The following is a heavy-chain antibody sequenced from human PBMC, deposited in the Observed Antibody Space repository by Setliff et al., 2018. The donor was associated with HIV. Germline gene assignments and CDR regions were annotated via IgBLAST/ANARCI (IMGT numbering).Heavy chain of an antibody. CDR2: IYYSGNP. Sequence: SETLSLTCTVSGGSINSGYYYWSWIRQHPGKGLEWIGHIYYSGNPFYNPSLRSRVTISLDTSKNQFSRKLSSVTAADTAVYYCARGFDYAQRPPLYYFDYWGQGTLVTVSS. V-gene: IGHV4-31*02. CDR3: ARGFDYAQRPPLYYFDY. D-gene: IGHD2-2*01. CDR1: GGSINSGYYY. J-gene: IGHJ4*02.